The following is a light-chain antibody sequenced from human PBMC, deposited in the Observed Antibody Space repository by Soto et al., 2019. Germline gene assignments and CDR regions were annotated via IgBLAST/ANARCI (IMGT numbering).Light chain of an antibody. CDR2: KGS. J-gene: IGKJ1*01. CDR1: HSISIW. CDR3: QQYNSYPWT. Sequence: DIQMTQSPSTLSASVGDRVTITCRASHSISIWLAGYQQQTGEDPQLLLYKGSSLESGGPSNFGGSGSGTEFTLTISSLQPEDFATYYCQQYNSYPWTFGQGTKVDI. V-gene: IGKV1-5*03.